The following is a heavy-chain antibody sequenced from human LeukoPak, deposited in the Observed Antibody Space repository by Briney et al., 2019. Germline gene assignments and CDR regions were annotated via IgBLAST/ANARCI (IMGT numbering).Heavy chain of an antibody. V-gene: IGHV1-24*01. CDR1: GYTLTELS. J-gene: IGHJ6*04. CDR2: FDPEDGET. Sequence: ASVKVSCKVSGYTLTELSMHWVRQAPGKGLEWXGGFDPEDGETIYAQKFQGRVTMTEDTSTDTAYMELSSLRSEDTAVYYCATDRGYYGSGSRLNSCGMDVWGKGTTVTVSS. D-gene: IGHD3-10*01. CDR3: ATDRGYYGSGSRLNSCGMDV.